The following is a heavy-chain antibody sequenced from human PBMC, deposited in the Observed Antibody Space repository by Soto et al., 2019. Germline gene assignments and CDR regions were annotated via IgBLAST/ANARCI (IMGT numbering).Heavy chain of an antibody. V-gene: IGHV3-21*06. CDR2: ISSTTNYI. Sequence: LRLSCAASGFTYTRYSMNWVRQAPGKGLEWVSSISSTTNYIYYGDSMKGRFTISRDNAKNSLYLEMNSLRAEDTAVYYCARESEDLTSNFDYWGQGTLVTVSS. CDR1: GFTYTRYS. J-gene: IGHJ4*02. CDR3: ARESEDLTSNFDY.